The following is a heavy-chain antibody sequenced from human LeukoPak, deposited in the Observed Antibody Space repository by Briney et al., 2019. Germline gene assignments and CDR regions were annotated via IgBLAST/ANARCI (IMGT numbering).Heavy chain of an antibody. D-gene: IGHD3-10*01. Sequence: PSETLSLTCTVSGGSISSYYWSWIRQPPGKGLEWIGYIYYSGSTNYNPSLKSRVTISVDTSKNQFSLKLSSVTAADTAVYCCAREGSGRFLNWGQGTLVTVSS. V-gene: IGHV4-59*08. CDR1: GGSISSYY. CDR2: IYYSGST. J-gene: IGHJ4*02. CDR3: AREGSGRFLN.